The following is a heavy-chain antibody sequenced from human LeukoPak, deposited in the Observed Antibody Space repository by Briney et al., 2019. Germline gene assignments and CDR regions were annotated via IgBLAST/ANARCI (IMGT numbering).Heavy chain of an antibody. V-gene: IGHV3-7*01. Sequence: GGSLRLSCAASGFGFSNFWMSWVRQAPGKGPEWVANIKEDGSLKNYVDSVEGRFTVSRDNAKNSLYLQMNSLRAEDTAVYYCARDPTSSWETAFDIWGQGTMVTVSS. D-gene: IGHD1-26*01. CDR1: GFGFSNFW. J-gene: IGHJ3*02. CDR3: ARDPTSSWETAFDI. CDR2: IKEDGSLK.